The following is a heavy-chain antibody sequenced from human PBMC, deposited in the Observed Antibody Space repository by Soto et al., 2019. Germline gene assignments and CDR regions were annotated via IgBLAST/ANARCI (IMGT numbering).Heavy chain of an antibody. D-gene: IGHD6-19*01. CDR3: AKESWAVGPHFDY. V-gene: IGHV3-9*01. CDR2: ISLKSGST. J-gene: IGHJ4*02. Sequence: EVQLVESGGGLVQPGRSLRLACVASGFTFDDFAMHWVRQAPGKGLEWVSGISLKSGSTGYADSVKGRFTISRDNAKHSLYLQMNSLRPEDTAVYYCAKESWAVGPHFDYWGQGTLVTVSS. CDR1: GFTFDDFA.